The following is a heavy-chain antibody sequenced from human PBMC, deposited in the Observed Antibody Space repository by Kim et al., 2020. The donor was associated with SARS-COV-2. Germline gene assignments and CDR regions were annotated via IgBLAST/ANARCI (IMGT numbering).Heavy chain of an antibody. J-gene: IGHJ4*02. CDR3: ARVVRFLEWGYFDY. V-gene: IGHV3-30-3*01. CDR2: ISYDGSNK. D-gene: IGHD3-3*01. Sequence: GGSLRLSCAASGFTFSSYAMHWVRQAPGKGLEWVAVISYDGSNKYYADSVKGRFTISRDNSKNTLYLQMNSLRAEDTAVYYCARVVRFLEWGYFDYWGQGTLVTVSS. CDR1: GFTFSSYA.